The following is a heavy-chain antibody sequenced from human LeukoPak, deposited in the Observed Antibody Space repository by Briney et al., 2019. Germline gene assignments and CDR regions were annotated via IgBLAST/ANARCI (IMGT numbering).Heavy chain of an antibody. CDR1: GGSISSYY. CDR3: ASLIVGATRDDY. Sequence: SETLSLTCTVSGGSISSYYWSWIRQPPGKGLEWIGYIYYSGSTNYNPSLKSRVTISVDTSKNQFSLKLSSVTAADTAVYYCASLIVGATRDDYWGQGTLVTVSS. V-gene: IGHV4-59*01. D-gene: IGHD1-26*01. CDR2: IYYSGST. J-gene: IGHJ4*02.